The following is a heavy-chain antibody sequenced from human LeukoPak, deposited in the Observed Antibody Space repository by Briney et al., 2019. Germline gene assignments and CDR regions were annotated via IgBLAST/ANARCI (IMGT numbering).Heavy chain of an antibody. Sequence: GGSLRLSCAVSVFTFSDHRMDWVRQAPGKGLEWVGRSRNRAKSYTTDYAASVKGRFTISRDDSKSTLYLQMNSLETEDTAVYYCSRDATGDHWGQGTLVSVSS. J-gene: IGHJ4*02. CDR3: SRDATGDH. V-gene: IGHV3-72*01. CDR2: SRNRAKSYTT. CDR1: VFTFSDHR.